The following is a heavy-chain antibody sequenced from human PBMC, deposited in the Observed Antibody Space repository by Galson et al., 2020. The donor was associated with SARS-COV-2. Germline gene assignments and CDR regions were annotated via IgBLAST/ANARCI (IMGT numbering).Heavy chain of an antibody. V-gene: IGHV4-4*08. CDR2: FHSDGST. CDR3: ARYTTSSVAFDS. Sequence: SETLSLTCSVSGASVNSNYWSWIRQPPGKRLEWIGFFHSDGSTNYNPSLKSRVTISFDTSKNQFSLDLTSVTAADTAVYYCARYTTSSVAFDSWGQGTLVTVSS. J-gene: IGHJ4*02. D-gene: IGHD6-6*01. CDR1: GASVNSNY.